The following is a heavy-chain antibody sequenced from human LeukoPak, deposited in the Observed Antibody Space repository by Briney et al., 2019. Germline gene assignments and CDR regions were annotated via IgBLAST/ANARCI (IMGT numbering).Heavy chain of an antibody. CDR3: ARRSELTPAFDI. CDR1: GGSFSGYY. D-gene: IGHD1-26*01. CDR2: INHSGST. Sequence: TSETLSLTCAVYGGSFSGYYWSWIRQPPGKGLEWIGEINHSGSTNYNPSLKSRVTISVDTSKNQFSLKLSSVTAADTAVYYCARRSELTPAFDIWGQGTMVTVSS. J-gene: IGHJ3*02. V-gene: IGHV4-34*01.